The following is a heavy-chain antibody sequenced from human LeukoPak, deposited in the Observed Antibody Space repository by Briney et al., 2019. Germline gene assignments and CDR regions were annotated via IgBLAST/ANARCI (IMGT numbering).Heavy chain of an antibody. J-gene: IGHJ4*02. CDR1: GFMYSGFD. D-gene: IGHD1-26*01. Sequence: PGGSLRLPCAASGFMYSGFDMSWVRQAPGKGLEWVSYISSGSSTMYYAESVKGRFTISRDNAKTSLFLQMNGLRDEDTAVYYCVRERGFRGSYYYDHWGQGALVTVSS. V-gene: IGHV3-48*02. CDR3: VRERGFRGSYYYDH. CDR2: ISSGSSTM.